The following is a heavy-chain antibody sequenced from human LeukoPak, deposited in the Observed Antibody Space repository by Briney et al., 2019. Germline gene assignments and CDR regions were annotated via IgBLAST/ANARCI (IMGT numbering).Heavy chain of an antibody. Sequence: GGSLRLSCAASGFTFDDYGMSWVRQAPGKGLEWVSGINWNGGSTGYADSVKGRFTISRDNSKNTLYLQMNSLRSEDTAVYYCARGRAGRSRYYYYYMDVWGKGTTVTISS. V-gene: IGHV3-20*04. CDR1: GFTFDDYG. D-gene: IGHD1-14*01. CDR2: INWNGGST. CDR3: ARGRAGRSRYYYYYMDV. J-gene: IGHJ6*03.